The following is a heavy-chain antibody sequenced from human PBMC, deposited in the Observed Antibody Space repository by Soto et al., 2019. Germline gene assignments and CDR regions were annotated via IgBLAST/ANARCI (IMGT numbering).Heavy chain of an antibody. J-gene: IGHJ4*02. Sequence: QVQLVQSGAEVKKPGASVKVSCKASGYIFTGNYMHWVRQAPGQGLEYMGWINPNNVATNYAQNFQGRVTMTWDTSISTAYMEVRRLRSDDTDVYYCAPHYPDSSGSFDHWGQGTLVTVSS. V-gene: IGHV1-2*02. CDR1: GYIFTGNY. D-gene: IGHD3-22*01. CDR2: INPNNVAT. CDR3: APHYPDSSGSFDH.